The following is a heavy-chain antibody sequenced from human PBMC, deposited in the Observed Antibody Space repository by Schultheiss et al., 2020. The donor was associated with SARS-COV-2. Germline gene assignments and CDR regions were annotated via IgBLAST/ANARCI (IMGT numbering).Heavy chain of an antibody. D-gene: IGHD3-9*01. CDR3: ARGHINYDVLTGYSYRPNDAFDI. J-gene: IGHJ3*02. CDR2: INHSGTT. Sequence: SETLSLTCAVYGGSFSGYYWSWIRQPPGKGLEWIGEINHSGTTNYNPSLKSRVTISVDTSKNQFSLKLNSVTAADTAVYYCARGHINYDVLTGYSYRPNDAFDIWGQGTRVTV. CDR1: GGSFSGYY. V-gene: IGHV4-34*01.